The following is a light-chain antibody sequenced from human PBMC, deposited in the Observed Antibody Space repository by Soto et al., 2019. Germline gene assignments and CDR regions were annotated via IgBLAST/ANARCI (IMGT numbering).Light chain of an antibody. CDR1: NTDLGVYGY. CDR2: DVN. CDR3: FSKISGFVYG. J-gene: IGLJ1*01. V-gene: IGLV2-14*01. Sequence: QSALAQPASVSGSFGQSNTISCSGPNTDLGVYGYVSWYQHQPGKAPKLLIYDVNNRPSGISDRFSGSKSGDTASLTISGLQAEDEADYFCFSKISGFVYGFGTGTKVTVL.